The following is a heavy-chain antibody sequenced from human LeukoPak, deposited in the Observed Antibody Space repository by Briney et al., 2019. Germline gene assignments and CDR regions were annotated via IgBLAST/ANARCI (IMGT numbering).Heavy chain of an antibody. D-gene: IGHD3-10*01. V-gene: IGHV4-34*01. CDR2: INHSGST. Sequence: SETLSLTCAVYGGSFSGYYWSWIRQPPGKGLEWIGEINHSGSTNYNPSLKSRVTISVDTSKNQFSLKLSSVTAADTAVYYCARGRGHGSGSYYNPRYWYLDLWGRGTLVTVSS. CDR3: ARGRGHGSGSYYNPRYWYLDL. J-gene: IGHJ2*01. CDR1: GGSFSGYY.